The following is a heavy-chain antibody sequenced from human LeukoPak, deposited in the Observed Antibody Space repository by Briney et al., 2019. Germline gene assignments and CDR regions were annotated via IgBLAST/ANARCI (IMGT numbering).Heavy chain of an antibody. V-gene: IGHV1-69*13. CDR1: GGTFSSYA. CDR3: ATERTDLMGARNFDY. J-gene: IGHJ4*02. CDR2: IIPIFGTA. D-gene: IGHD1-26*01. Sequence: SVKVSCKASGGTFSSYAISWVRQAPGQGLGWMGGIIPIFGTANYAQKFQGRVTITADESTSTAYMELSSLRSEDTAVYYCATERTDLMGARNFDYWGQGTLVTVSS.